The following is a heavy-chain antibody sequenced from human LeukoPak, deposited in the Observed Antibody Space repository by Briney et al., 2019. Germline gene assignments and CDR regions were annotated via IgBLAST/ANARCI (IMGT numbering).Heavy chain of an antibody. CDR2: ISAYNGNT. D-gene: IGHD6-19*01. J-gene: IGHJ4*02. CDR3: ARDLKDNAVAGTEFDY. Sequence: ASVKVSCKASGYTFTSYGISWVRQAPGQGLEWMGWISAYNGNTNYAQKFQGRVTITTDESTSTAYMELSSLRSEDTAVYYCARDLKDNAVAGTEFDYWGQGTLVTVSS. CDR1: GYTFTSYG. V-gene: IGHV1-18*01.